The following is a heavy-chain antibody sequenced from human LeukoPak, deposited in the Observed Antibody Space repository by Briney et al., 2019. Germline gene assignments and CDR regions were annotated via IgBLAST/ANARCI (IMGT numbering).Heavy chain of an antibody. J-gene: IGHJ4*02. CDR1: GFTFSSYA. V-gene: IGHV3-23*01. CDR3: AKRRSGSYYSYYFDY. CDR2: ISGSGGST. D-gene: IGHD3-10*01. Sequence: GGSLRLSCAASGFTFSSYAMSWVRQAPGKGLEWVSAISGSGGSTYYADSVKGRFTISRDNSKNTLYLQMNSLRAEDTAVYYCAKRRSGSYYSYYFDYWGQGTLVTVSS.